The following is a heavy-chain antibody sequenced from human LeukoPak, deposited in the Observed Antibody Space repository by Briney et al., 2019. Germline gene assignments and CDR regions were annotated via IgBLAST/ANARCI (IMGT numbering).Heavy chain of an antibody. Sequence: SETLSLTCTVSGGSISSYYWSWIRQPAGKGLEWIGRIYTSGSTNYNPSLNTRVIMSVDTSKNQFSLTLSSVTAAETAVYYCARTVAGTALSAFDIWGQGTMVTVSS. CDR2: IYTSGST. CDR1: GGSISSYY. V-gene: IGHV4-4*07. D-gene: IGHD6-19*01. J-gene: IGHJ3*02. CDR3: ARTVAGTALSAFDI.